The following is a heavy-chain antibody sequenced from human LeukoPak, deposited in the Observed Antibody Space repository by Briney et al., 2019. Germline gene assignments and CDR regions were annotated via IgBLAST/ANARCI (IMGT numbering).Heavy chain of an antibody. CDR1: GFTFSDYN. CDR2: TRNSDNNM. CDR3: AKDPRDGSGSYY. J-gene: IGHJ3*01. V-gene: IGHV3-11*01. D-gene: IGHD3-10*01. Sequence: GGSLRLSCAASGFTFSDYNMGWMRQAPGKGLEWVSYTRNSDNNMFYADSVKGRFTISRDNAKYSVYLQMNSLRAEDTAVYYCAKDPRDGSGSYYWGQGTMVTVSS.